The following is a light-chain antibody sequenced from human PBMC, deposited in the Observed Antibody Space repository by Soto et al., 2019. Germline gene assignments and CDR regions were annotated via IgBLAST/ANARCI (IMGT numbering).Light chain of an antibody. CDR2: KAS. CDR1: QSISDW. Sequence: DVQMTQSPSTLSASVGDRVTITCRASQSISDWLAWYQQKPGKAPNLLIYKASKLESGVPSRFSGSKSGTEFTLTISSLQPDDFATYYCQESNSYPYTFGQGTKLEIK. J-gene: IGKJ2*01. CDR3: QESNSYPYT. V-gene: IGKV1-5*03.